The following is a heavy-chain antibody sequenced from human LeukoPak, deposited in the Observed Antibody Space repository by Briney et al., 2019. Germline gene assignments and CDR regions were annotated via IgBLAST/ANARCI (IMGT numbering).Heavy chain of an antibody. CDR3: ASPQTSGYAFGY. V-gene: IGHV3-48*03. CDR1: GFTFSSYE. CDR2: ISGSGRTI. Sequence: PGGSLRLSCAASGFTFSSYEMIWVRQAPGKGLECVSYISGSGRTIYYADSVKGRFTISRDNAKNLLYLQMYSLRAGDTAAYYCASPQTSGYAFGYWGQGTLVTVSS. J-gene: IGHJ4*02. D-gene: IGHD5-12*01.